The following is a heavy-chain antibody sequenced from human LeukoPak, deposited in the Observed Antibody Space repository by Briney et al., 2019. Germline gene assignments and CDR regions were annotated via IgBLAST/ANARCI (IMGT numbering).Heavy chain of an antibody. D-gene: IGHD6-13*01. CDR3: ARRYSSSWYGNYYYYMDV. CDR1: GGSISGYY. V-gene: IGHV4-4*07. CDR2: IYTSGTT. J-gene: IGHJ6*03. Sequence: SETLSLTCNVSGGSISGYYWSWIRQPAGKGLEWIGRIYTSGTTNYNPSLQSRVTMSLDTSKNQFSLKLSSVTAADTAVYYCARRYSSSWYGNYYYYMDVWGKGTTVTISS.